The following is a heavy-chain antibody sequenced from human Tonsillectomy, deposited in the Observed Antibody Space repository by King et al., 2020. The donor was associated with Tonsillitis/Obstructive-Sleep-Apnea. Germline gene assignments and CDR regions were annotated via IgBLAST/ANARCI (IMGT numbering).Heavy chain of an antibody. CDR1: GGSFSGYY. D-gene: IGHD4-17*01. J-gene: IGHJ6*03. Sequence: VQLQQWGAGLLKPLETLSLTCTVFGGSFSGYYWTWIRQPPGKGLEWIGEINHSGSTNYNPSLKSRVTIAVDTSKNQFSLKLNSVTAADTAVYYCARGIMSTVLFPYYMDVWGKGTTVTVSS. V-gene: IGHV4-34*01. CDR2: INHSGST. CDR3: ARGIMSTVLFPYYMDV.